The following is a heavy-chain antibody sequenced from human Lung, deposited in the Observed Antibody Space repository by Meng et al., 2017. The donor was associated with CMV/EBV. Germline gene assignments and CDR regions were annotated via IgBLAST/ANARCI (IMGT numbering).Heavy chain of an antibody. CDR2: ICWSGANT. D-gene: IGHD6-19*01. V-gene: IGHV3-20*03. CDR1: FIFDDYC. J-gene: IGHJ4*02. CDR3: ARESSQGIEVAGSPHFDF. Sequence: FIFDDYCMNRVRQAQGKGLGWVSNICWSGANTSYADSVKGRFTISRDNAKNSLYLQMNSLLPEDTAVYYCARESSQGIEVAGSPHFDFWGQGTLVTVSS.